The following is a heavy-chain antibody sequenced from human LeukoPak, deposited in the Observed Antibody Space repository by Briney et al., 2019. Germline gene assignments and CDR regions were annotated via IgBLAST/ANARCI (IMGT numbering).Heavy chain of an antibody. CDR1: GGTFISCA. CDR2: IIPIFGTA. V-gene: IGHV1-69*13. Sequence: ASVKVSCKASGGTFISCAISWVRQAPGQGLEWMGGIIPIFGTANYAQKFQGRVTITADESTSTAYMELSSLRSEDTAVYYCARESIAVADNYYYYGMDVWGQGTTVTVSS. CDR3: ARESIAVADNYYYYGMDV. D-gene: IGHD6-19*01. J-gene: IGHJ6*02.